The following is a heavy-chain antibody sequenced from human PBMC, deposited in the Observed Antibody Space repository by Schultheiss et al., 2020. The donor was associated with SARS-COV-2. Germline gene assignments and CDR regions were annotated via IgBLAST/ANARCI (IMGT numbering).Heavy chain of an antibody. V-gene: IGHV4-59*01. CDR2: IYYNGRT. D-gene: IGHD3-10*01. CDR1: GGSISSSY. J-gene: IGHJ4*02. Sequence: SQTLSLTCTVSGGSISSSYWSWIRQSPEKGLEWIGSIYYNGRTNYSPSLKSRVTILVDSSTNQVSLTLRSVAAADTAVYYCARGGAYGSGSYFDYWGQGTLVTVSS. CDR3: ARGGAYGSGSYFDY.